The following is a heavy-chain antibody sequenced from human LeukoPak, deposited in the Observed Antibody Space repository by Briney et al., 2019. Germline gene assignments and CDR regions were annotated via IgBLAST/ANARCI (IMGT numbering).Heavy chain of an antibody. J-gene: IGHJ4*02. V-gene: IGHV3-30-3*01. CDR2: MSYDGSNR. CDR1: GFTFSSYA. Sequence: GGSLRLSCAASGFTFSSYAMHWVRQAPGKGLEWVAVMSYDGSNRYYADSVKGRFTISRDNSKNTLYLQMSSLRVEATALYSCASAQRWLLPYFDYWGEGTLVTVFS. D-gene: IGHD5-24*01. CDR3: ASAQRWLLPYFDY.